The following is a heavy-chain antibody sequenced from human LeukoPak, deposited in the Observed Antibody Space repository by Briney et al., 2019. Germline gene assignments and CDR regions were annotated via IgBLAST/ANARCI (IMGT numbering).Heavy chain of an antibody. V-gene: IGHV3-23*01. Sequence: GGSLRLSCAASGFTFSSYAMSWVRQAPGKGLEWVSAISGSGGSTYYADSVKGRFTISRDNSKNTLYLQMNSLRAEDTAVYYCAKDSGPAALYNWFDPWGQGTLVTVFS. CDR2: ISGSGGST. J-gene: IGHJ5*02. CDR3: AKDSGPAALYNWFDP. D-gene: IGHD2-2*01. CDR1: GFTFSSYA.